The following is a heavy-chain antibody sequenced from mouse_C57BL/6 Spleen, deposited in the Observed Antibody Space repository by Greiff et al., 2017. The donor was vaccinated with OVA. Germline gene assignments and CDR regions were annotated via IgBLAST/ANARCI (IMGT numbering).Heavy chain of an antibody. J-gene: IGHJ4*01. CDR3: ARGNYKDAMDY. Sequence: QVQLQQPGAELVKPGASVKMSCKASGYTFTSYWITWVKQRPGQGLEWIGDIYPGSGSTNYNEKFKSKATLTVDTSSSTAYMQLRSLTSEDSAVYYCARGNYKDAMDYWGQGTSVTVAS. D-gene: IGHD2-12*01. CDR2: IYPGSGST. V-gene: IGHV1-55*01. CDR1: GYTFTSYW.